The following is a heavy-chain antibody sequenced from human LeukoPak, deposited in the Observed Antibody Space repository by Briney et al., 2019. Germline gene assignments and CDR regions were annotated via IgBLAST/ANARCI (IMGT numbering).Heavy chain of an antibody. J-gene: IGHJ4*02. CDR3: TTDRGYSST. D-gene: IGHD5-18*01. Sequence: GGSLRLSCAASGFNFNNHNMHWVRQAPGKGLEWVAFIWYDGSNKYYADSVKGRFTISRDNSKNTLYLQMNSLRAEDTAVYYCTTDRGYSSTWGQGTLVTVSS. V-gene: IGHV3-30*02. CDR1: GFNFNNHN. CDR2: IWYDGSNK.